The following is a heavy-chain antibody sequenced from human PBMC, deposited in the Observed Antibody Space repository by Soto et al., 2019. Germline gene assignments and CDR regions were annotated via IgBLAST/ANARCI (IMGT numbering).Heavy chain of an antibody. D-gene: IGHD3-9*01. CDR1: GGTFSSYA. J-gene: IGHJ6*02. CDR2: IIPIFGTA. CDR3: ARYYDILTGTSRSYYYYGMDV. Sequence: GASVKVSCKASGGTFSSYAISWVRQAPGQGLERMGGIIPIFGTANYAQKFQGRVTITADESTSTAYMELSSLRSEDTAVYYCARYYDILTGTSRSYYYYGMDVWGQGTTVTVSS. V-gene: IGHV1-69*13.